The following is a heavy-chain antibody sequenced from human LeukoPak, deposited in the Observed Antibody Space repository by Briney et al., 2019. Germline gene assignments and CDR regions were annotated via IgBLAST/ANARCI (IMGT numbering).Heavy chain of an antibody. CDR2: ISYDGSNK. Sequence: PGRSLRLSCAASGFTFSSYGMHWVRQAPGKGLEWVAVISYDGSNKYYADSVQGRVTISRDNSKDTLYLQMNSLRAEDTAVYYCAKDQGSTVNYYYYMDVWGKGTTVTVSS. J-gene: IGHJ6*03. CDR3: AKDQGSTVNYYYYMDV. V-gene: IGHV3-30*18. D-gene: IGHD4-17*01. CDR1: GFTFSSYG.